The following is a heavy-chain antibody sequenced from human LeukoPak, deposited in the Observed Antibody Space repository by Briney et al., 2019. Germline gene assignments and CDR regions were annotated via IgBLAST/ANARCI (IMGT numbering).Heavy chain of an antibody. Sequence: PGGSLRLSCAASGFTFSNAWMSWVRQAPGKGLEWVGRIKSKTDGGTTDYAAPVKGRFTISRDDSKNTLYLQMNSLKTEDTAVYYCSRDNAIYGMDVWGQGTTVTVSS. CDR2: IKSKTDGGTT. V-gene: IGHV3-15*01. CDR1: GFTFSNAW. CDR3: SRDNAIYGMDV. J-gene: IGHJ6*02. D-gene: IGHD2-2*02.